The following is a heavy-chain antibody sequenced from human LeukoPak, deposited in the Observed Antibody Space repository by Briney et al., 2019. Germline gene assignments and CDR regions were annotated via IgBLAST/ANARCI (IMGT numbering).Heavy chain of an antibody. Sequence: GGSLRLSCAASGFTFSNYAMTWVRLAPGKGLEWVSSIGSGGDTYYADSVQGRFTISRDNSKSTLCLQMNSLRAEDTAVYYCAKQLGYCSDGSCYFPYWGQGTLVTVSS. J-gene: IGHJ4*02. CDR3: AKQLGYCSDGSCYFPY. D-gene: IGHD2-15*01. CDR1: GFTFSNYA. CDR2: IGSGGDT. V-gene: IGHV3-23*01.